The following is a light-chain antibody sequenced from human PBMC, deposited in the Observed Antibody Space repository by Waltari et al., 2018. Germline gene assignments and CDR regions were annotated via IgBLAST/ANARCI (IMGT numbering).Light chain of an antibody. Sequence: DIVMTQSPDSLAVSLGERATINCKSSQSVLSSSDNKSYLAWYQQKPGQPPKLLIYWASTPESGVPDRFSGSGSGTEFTLTISSLQAEDVAVYYCQQYESTPPTFGGGTKVEIK. V-gene: IGKV4-1*01. CDR1: QSVLSSSDNKSY. J-gene: IGKJ4*01. CDR2: WAS. CDR3: QQYESTPPT.